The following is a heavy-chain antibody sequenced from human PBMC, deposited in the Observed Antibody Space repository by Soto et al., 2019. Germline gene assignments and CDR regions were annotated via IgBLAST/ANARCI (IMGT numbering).Heavy chain of an antibody. CDR2: ISSSSSTI. D-gene: IGHD2-2*01. V-gene: IGHV3-48*01. CDR1: GFTFSSYS. J-gene: IGHJ4*02. CDR3: ARDGGYCSSTSCPPSIGYFDY. Sequence: GGSLRLSCAASGFTFSSYSMNWVRQAPGKGLEWVSYISSSSSTIYYADSVKGRFTISRDNAKNSLYLQMNSLRAEDTAVYYCARDGGYCSSTSCPPSIGYFDYWGQGTLVTVSS.